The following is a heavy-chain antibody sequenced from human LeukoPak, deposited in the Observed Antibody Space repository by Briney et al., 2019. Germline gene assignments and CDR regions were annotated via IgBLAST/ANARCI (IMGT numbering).Heavy chain of an antibody. CDR1: GGSISSGGYY. CDR2: IYHSGST. V-gene: IGHV4-30-2*01. Sequence: SETLSLTCTVSGGSISSGGYYWSWIRQPPGKGLEWIGYIYHSGSTYYNPSLKSRVTISVDTSKNQFSLKLSSVTAADTAVYYCARIGATGAFDIWGQGTMVTVSS. CDR3: ARIGATGAFDI. D-gene: IGHD1-26*01. J-gene: IGHJ3*02.